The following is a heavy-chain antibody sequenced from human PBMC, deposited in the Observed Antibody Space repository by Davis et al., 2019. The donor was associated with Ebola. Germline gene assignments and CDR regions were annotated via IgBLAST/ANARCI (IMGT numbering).Heavy chain of an antibody. CDR2: VIPILGIT. CDR1: GGTFTNYV. V-gene: IGHV1-69*04. D-gene: IGHD5/OR15-5a*01. J-gene: IGHJ6*02. CDR3: ASSSTPRAIDYYDYAMDV. Sequence: AASVKVSCKASGGTFTNYVFSWVRQAPGQGLEWMGRVIPILGITNNAQRFQGRVTITADKSANTAYMELSSLRSDDTAVYYCASSSTPRAIDYYDYAMDVWGQGTTVTVSS.